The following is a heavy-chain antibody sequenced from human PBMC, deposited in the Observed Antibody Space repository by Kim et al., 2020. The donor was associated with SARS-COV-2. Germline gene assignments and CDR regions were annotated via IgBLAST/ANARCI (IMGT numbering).Heavy chain of an antibody. J-gene: IGHJ4*02. CDR3: TSSVEYAGQ. V-gene: IGHV3-74*01. CDR2: VGGDGGRK. CDR1: GFTFTHYW. Sequence: GGSLRLSCAASGFTFTHYWIHWVRQVPGKGLVWVSSVGGDGGRKYYVDSVKGRFTISRDNANNTVYLQMNTLRADDTAIYYCTSSVEYAGQWGLGTL. D-gene: IGHD6-19*01.